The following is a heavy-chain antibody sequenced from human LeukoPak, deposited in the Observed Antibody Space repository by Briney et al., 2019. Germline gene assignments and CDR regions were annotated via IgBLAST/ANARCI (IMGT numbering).Heavy chain of an antibody. D-gene: IGHD6-6*01. CDR3: ARDRESGSSYQTPEYYYMDV. CDR1: GYTFTSYG. Sequence: GASVKVSCKASGYTFTSYGISWVRQAPGQGLEWMGWISAYNGNTNYAQKLQGRVTMTTDTSASTAYMELSRLRSDDTAVYYCARDRESGSSYQTPEYYYMDVWGKGTTVTVSS. V-gene: IGHV1-18*01. J-gene: IGHJ6*03. CDR2: ISAYNGNT.